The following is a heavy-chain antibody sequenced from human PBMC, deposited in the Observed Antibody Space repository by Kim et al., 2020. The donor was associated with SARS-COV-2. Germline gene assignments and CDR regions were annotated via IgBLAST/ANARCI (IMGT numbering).Heavy chain of an antibody. D-gene: IGHD6-19*01. J-gene: IGHJ4*02. CDR3: ARGEQWQDFDY. CDR2: IYYSGSA. V-gene: IGHV4-59*13. CDR1: GGSINYY. Sequence: SETLSLTCTVSGGSINYYWSWIRQPPGKELEWIGYIYYSGSADYNPSLKSRATISVDMFKKQFYLKLSSVTAVDTAVYFCARGEQWQDFDYWGQGTLVTVSS.